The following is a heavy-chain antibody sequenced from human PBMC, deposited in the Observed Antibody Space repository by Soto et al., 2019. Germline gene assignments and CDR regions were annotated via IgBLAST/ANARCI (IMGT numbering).Heavy chain of an antibody. Sequence: PGGSLRLSCAASGLTFNRYWMHWVRHAPGKGLVWVSHINTDGSNTNYADSVKGRFTISRDNAKSTLFLQMNSLRDEGTAVYYCAREFCSGGNCYTYYFDPWGPGIPVTVSS. V-gene: IGHV3-74*01. CDR1: GLTFNRYW. J-gene: IGHJ5*02. D-gene: IGHD2-15*01. CDR3: AREFCSGGNCYTYYFDP. CDR2: INTDGSNT.